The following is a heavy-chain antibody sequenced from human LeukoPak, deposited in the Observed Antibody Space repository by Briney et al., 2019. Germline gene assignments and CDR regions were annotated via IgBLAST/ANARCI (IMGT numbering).Heavy chain of an antibody. CDR3: AREWGPAATAHTLN. Sequence: KPGGSLRLSCVVSGFTFSSYTMNWVRQAPGRGLEWVSSISSSGSYMFYADSVKGRFTISRDNAKNSLYLQMNSLRAEDTAVYYCAREWGPAATAHTLNWGQGTLVTVSS. CDR1: GFTFSSYT. D-gene: IGHD2-2*01. J-gene: IGHJ4*02. V-gene: IGHV3-21*01. CDR2: ISSSGSYM.